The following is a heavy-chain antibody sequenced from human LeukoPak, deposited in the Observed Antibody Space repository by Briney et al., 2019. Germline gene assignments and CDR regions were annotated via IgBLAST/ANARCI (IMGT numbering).Heavy chain of an antibody. CDR2: IIPIFGTA. D-gene: IGHD3-10*01. CDR1: GGTFSSYA. CDR3: ARYYYDSGSYTGHY. Sequence: SVKVACMASGGTFSSYAISWVRQAPGQGLEWVGGIIPIFGTANYAQKFQGRVTITADESTSTTYMELSSLRSEDTAGYYCARYYYDSGSYTGHYGGQGTRVSVSS. V-gene: IGHV1-69*01. J-gene: IGHJ4*02.